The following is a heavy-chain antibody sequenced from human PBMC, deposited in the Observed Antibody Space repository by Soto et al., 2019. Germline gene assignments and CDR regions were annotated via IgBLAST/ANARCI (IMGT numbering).Heavy chain of an antibody. J-gene: IGHJ6*02. CDR1: GYTFTSYG. Sequence: GASVKVSCKASGYTFTSYGISWVRQAPGQGLEWMGWISAYNGNTNYAQKLQGRVTMTTDTSTSTAYMELRSLRSDDTAVYYCARDGPIVDYDPNICYYYYGMDVWGQGTTVTVSS. CDR3: ARDGPIVDYDPNICYYYYGMDV. V-gene: IGHV1-18*01. CDR2: ISAYNGNT. D-gene: IGHD5-12*01.